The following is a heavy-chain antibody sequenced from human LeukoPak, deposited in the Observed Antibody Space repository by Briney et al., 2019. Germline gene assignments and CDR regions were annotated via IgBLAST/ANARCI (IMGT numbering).Heavy chain of an antibody. CDR2: INQNGNT. CDR1: GGSFTYYY. Sequence: SETLSLTCAVNGGSFTYYYWTWIRQPPGKGLEWIGEINQNGNTNYNPSLKSRVTLSVDKSKRQFSLNLSSVTAADRAVCYCARRPYNTYYYVSGSYYNDWGQGTLVTVSS. CDR3: ARRPYNTYYYVSGSYYND. J-gene: IGHJ4*02. D-gene: IGHD3-10*01. V-gene: IGHV4-34*01.